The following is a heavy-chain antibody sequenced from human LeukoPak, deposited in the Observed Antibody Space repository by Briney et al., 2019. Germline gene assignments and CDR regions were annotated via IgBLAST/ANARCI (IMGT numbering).Heavy chain of an antibody. D-gene: IGHD6-13*01. CDR2: IYYSGNT. CDR1: SGSITNYY. V-gene: IGHV4-59*12. CDR3: ARAPIAAAGTGGAFDI. J-gene: IGHJ3*02. Sequence: PSETLSLTCTVSSGSITNYYWSWIRQPPGKGLEWIGFIYYSGNTNYNPSLKSRVTISVDKSKNQFSLKLSSVTAADTAVYYCARAPIAAAGTGGAFDIWGQGTMVTVSS.